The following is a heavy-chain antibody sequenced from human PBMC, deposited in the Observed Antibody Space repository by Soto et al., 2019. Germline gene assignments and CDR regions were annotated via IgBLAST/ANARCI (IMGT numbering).Heavy chain of an antibody. V-gene: IGHV1-18*04. J-gene: IGHJ5*02. CDR2: ISVYNGKT. D-gene: IGHD3-3*01. CDR3: ARDPTYYDFWSGDNRFDP. CDR1: GYTFTSSG. Sequence: QVQLVQSGAEVKKPGASVKVSCKASGYTFTSSGISWVRQAPGQGLEWMGWISVYNGKTNYAQNLQGRLTLTTDTSTSTAYMELRSLRSDDTAVYYCARDPTYYDFWSGDNRFDPWGQGTLVTVSS.